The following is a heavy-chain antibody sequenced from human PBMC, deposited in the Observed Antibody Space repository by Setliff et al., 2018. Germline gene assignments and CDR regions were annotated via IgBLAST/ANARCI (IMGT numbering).Heavy chain of an antibody. CDR2: INSDGSST. CDR3: ARDGHNVYYFDY. J-gene: IGHJ4*02. CDR1: GFSFSNYW. D-gene: IGHD1-1*01. Sequence: GGSLRLSCAASGFSFSNYWMHWVRQAPGKGLVWVSRINSDGSSTNYADSVKGQFIVSRDNAKNTLYLQMNSLRAEDTAVYYCARDGHNVYYFDYWGLGTLVTVSS. V-gene: IGHV3-74*01.